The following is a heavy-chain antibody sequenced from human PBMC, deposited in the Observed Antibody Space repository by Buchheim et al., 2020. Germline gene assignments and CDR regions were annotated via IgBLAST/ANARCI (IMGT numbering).Heavy chain of an antibody. CDR2: IISSGSTI. CDR1: GFTFSSYE. Sequence: EVQLVESGGGLVQPGGSLRLSCAASGFTFSSYEMNWVRQAPGKGLEWVSYIISSGSTIYYADSVKGRFTISRDNAKNSLYLQMNSLRAEDTAVYYCARERVGFCTNGVCVPQQLGWFDPWGQGTL. V-gene: IGHV3-48*03. J-gene: IGHJ5*02. CDR3: ARERVGFCTNGVCVPQQLGWFDP. D-gene: IGHD2-8*01.